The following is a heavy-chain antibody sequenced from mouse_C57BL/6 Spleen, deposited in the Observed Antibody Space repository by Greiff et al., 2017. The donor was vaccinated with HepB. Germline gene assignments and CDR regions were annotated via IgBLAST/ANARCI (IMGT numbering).Heavy chain of an antibody. Sequence: VQLQQSGPGLVKPSQSLSLTCSVTGYSITSGYYWNWIRQFPGNKLEWMGYISYDGSNNYNPSLKNRISITRDTSKNQFFLKLNSVTTEDTATYYCARGGNQGRSFAYWGQGTLVTVSA. J-gene: IGHJ3*01. CDR2: ISYDGSN. V-gene: IGHV3-6*01. D-gene: IGHD2-1*01. CDR3: ARGGNQGRSFAY. CDR1: GYSITSGYY.